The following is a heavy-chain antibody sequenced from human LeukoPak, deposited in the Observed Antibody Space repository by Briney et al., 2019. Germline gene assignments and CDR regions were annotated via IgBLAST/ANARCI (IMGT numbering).Heavy chain of an antibody. D-gene: IGHD3-10*01. V-gene: IGHV4-59*01. J-gene: IGHJ4*02. CDR2: IYYSGST. Sequence: SETLSLTCTVSGGSISNYYWSWLRQPREKGLEWIGYIYYSGSTNFNPSLKSRVTMSVDTSKNQFSLNLSSVTAADTAVYYCARGWSYMKYYFDYWGQGTLVTVSS. CDR3: ARGWSYMKYYFDY. CDR1: GGSISNYY.